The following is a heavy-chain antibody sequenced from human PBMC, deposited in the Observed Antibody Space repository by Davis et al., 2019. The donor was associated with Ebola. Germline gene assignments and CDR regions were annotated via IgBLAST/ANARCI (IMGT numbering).Heavy chain of an antibody. CDR3: ATDRNWDFDY. CDR2: ISYDGSNK. CDR1: GFTFSTYA. D-gene: IGHD7-27*01. V-gene: IGHV3-30*03. Sequence: GESLKISCAASGFTFSTYAMGWVRQAPGKGLEWVAVISYDGSNKYYADSVKGRFTISRDNSKNTLYLQMNSLRPEDTAVYYCATDRNWDFDYWGQGTLVTVSS. J-gene: IGHJ4*02.